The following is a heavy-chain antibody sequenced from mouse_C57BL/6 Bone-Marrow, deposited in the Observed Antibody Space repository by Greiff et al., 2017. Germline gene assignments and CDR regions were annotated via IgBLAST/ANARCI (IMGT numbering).Heavy chain of an antibody. Sequence: VQLQQSGPELVKPGASVKISCKASGYAFSSSWMNWVKQRPGKGLEWIGRIYPGDGDTNYNGKFKGKATLTADKSSSTAYMQLSSLTSEDSAVYFCARSSLLKGAMDYWGQGTSVTVSS. J-gene: IGHJ4*01. CDR3: ARSSLLKGAMDY. CDR1: GYAFSSSW. V-gene: IGHV1-82*01. D-gene: IGHD2-1*01. CDR2: IYPGDGDT.